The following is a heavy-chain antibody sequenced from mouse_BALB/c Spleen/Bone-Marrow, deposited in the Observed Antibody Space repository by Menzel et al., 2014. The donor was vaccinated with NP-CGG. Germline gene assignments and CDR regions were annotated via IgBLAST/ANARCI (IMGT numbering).Heavy chain of an antibody. CDR2: IWAGGST. CDR1: GFSLNSFG. J-gene: IGHJ3*01. CDR3: ASYYRYDGAY. Sequence: QVQLQQSGPGLVAPSQSLSITCTASGFSLNSFGIHWVRQPPGKGLEWLGVIWAGGSTNYDSALMSRLSISKDNSKSQVFLKMSSLQTDDTAMYYCASYYRYDGAYWGQGTLVTVSA. V-gene: IGHV2-9*02. D-gene: IGHD2-14*01.